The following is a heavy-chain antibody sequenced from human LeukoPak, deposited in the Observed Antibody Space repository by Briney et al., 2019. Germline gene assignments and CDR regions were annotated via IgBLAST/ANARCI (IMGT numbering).Heavy chain of an antibody. J-gene: IGHJ6*03. CDR3: TRSGYCSSTSFCFYYYYMDA. V-gene: IGHV1-18*01. CDR1: GYTFTNYG. D-gene: IGHD2-2*03. Sequence: ASVKVSCKASGYTFTNYGISWVRQAPGQGLEWMGWINAYNGNTNYAQKFQGRVTMTTDTSTSTAYMELRSLRSEDTAVYYCTRSGYCSSTSFCFYYYYMDACGKGTTVTVSS. CDR2: INAYNGNT.